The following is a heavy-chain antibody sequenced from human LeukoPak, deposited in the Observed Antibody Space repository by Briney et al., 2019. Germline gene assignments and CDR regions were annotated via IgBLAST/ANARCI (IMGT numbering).Heavy chain of an antibody. J-gene: IGHJ3*02. D-gene: IGHD1-14*01. Sequence: GGSLRLSCAASGFTFSSYSMNWVRQAPGKGLEWVSSISSSSSYIYYADSVKGRFTISRDNAKNSLYLQMNSLRAEDTAVYYCVRAGPGYDAFDIWGQGTMVTVSS. CDR2: ISSSSSYI. V-gene: IGHV3-21*01. CDR1: GFTFSSYS. CDR3: VRAGPGYDAFDI.